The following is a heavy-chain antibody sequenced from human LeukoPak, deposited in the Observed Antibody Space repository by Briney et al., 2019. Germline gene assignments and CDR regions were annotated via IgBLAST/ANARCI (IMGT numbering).Heavy chain of an antibody. D-gene: IGHD5-18*01. J-gene: IGHJ4*02. CDR1: GYTFTSYY. CDR2: INPSGCST. CDR3: ARAYSNTAMVNFDY. V-gene: IGHV1-46*01. Sequence: ASVKVSCKASGYTFTSYYMHWVRQAPEQGLEWMGIINPSGCSTSYARKFQGRVTLNSETSTSTVYMDLSSLRSEDTAVYSCARAYSNTAMVNFDYWGQGTLVTVSS.